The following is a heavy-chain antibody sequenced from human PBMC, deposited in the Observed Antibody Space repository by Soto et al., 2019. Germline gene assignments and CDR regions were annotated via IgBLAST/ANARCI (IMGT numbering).Heavy chain of an antibody. CDR3: AHDSYDGSRYSNNDGFDV. J-gene: IGHJ3*01. CDR2: IYWNDDK. D-gene: IGHD3-22*01. CDR1: VFSLSTSYVC. Sequence: SGPTLFNPTHTLTLTFTFSVFSLSTSYVCVVLIRHPPGNALDWLALIYWNDDKRYSPSLKSRLTITKDTSKNQVVLTLTNMDPVDTAKYYCAHDSYDGSRYSNNDGFDVWGQRTMVTVSS. V-gene: IGHV2-5*01.